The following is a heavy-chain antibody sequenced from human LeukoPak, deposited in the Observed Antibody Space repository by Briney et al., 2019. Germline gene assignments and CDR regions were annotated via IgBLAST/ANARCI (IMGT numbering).Heavy chain of an antibody. J-gene: IGHJ3*02. CDR2: INPSGGST. V-gene: IGHV1-46*01. Sequence: ASVKVSCKASGYTFTSYYMHWVRQAPGQGLEWMGIINPSGGSTSYAQKFQGRVTMTRDTSTSTVYTELSSLRSEDTAVYYCAREPEGTRPTFDIWGQGTMVTVSS. CDR1: GYTFTSYY. CDR3: AREPEGTRPTFDI. D-gene: IGHD3-10*01.